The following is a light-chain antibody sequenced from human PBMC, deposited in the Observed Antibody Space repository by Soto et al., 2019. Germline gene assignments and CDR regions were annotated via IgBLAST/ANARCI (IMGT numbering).Light chain of an antibody. V-gene: IGKV3-20*01. CDR1: QTVRNNY. CDR2: DAS. CDR3: QQFSSYPLT. J-gene: IGKJ4*01. Sequence: EFVLPQSPGTLSLSPGEIATLSCRASQTVRNNYLAWYQQKPGQAPRLLIYDASSRATGIPDRFSGGRSGTDITLTISRLETEDFAVYYCQQFSSYPLTFGGGTKVEIK.